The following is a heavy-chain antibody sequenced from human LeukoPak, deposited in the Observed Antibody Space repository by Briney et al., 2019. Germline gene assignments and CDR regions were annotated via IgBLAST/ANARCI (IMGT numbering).Heavy chain of an antibody. CDR2: ISSDGVTT. V-gene: IGHV3-64D*09. Sequence: GGSLRLSCSASGFTFSNYAMHWGRQAPEKGLEYVSAISSDGVTTYYADSVKGTFTISRDNSKNTLYLQMSSLRAEDTAVYYCVKAMATYGYRVPFDYWGQGTLVTVSS. CDR3: VKAMATYGYRVPFDY. D-gene: IGHD5-18*01. CDR1: GFTFSNYA. J-gene: IGHJ4*02.